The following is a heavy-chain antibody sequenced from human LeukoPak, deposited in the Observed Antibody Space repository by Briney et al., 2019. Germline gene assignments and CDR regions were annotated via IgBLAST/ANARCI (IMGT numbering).Heavy chain of an antibody. V-gene: IGHV3-43*02. D-gene: IGHD2-15*01. Sequence: GGSLRLYCAASGFTFDNYAIHWVRQVPGKSLEWVSLISADGRSTYYADSVKGRFTISRDNSKSSLYLQMRSLTTEDTAVYYCAKDSGWQLLRAEYFQHWGPGTLVTVSS. CDR1: GFTFDNYA. J-gene: IGHJ1*01. CDR2: ISADGRST. CDR3: AKDSGWQLLRAEYFQH.